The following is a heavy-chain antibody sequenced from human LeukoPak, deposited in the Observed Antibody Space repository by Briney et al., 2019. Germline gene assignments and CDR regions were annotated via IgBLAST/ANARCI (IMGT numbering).Heavy chain of an antibody. CDR2: ISGSGGST. CDR1: GFTFSSYA. D-gene: IGHD6-19*01. Sequence: GGSLRLSCAASGFTFSSYAMSWVRQAPGKGLEWVSAISGSGGSTYYADSVKGRFTISRDNSKNTLYLQMNSLRAEDTAVYYCAKDQIAVAGFVGIQRPGDFDYWGQGTLVTVSS. J-gene: IGHJ4*02. V-gene: IGHV3-23*01. CDR3: AKDQIAVAGFVGIQRPGDFDY.